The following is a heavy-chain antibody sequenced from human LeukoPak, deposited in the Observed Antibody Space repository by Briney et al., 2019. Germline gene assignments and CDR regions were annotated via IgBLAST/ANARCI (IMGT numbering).Heavy chain of an antibody. CDR2: ISAYNGNT. CDR3: ARFFYTPYYYDSSGLNWFDP. Sequence: GASVKVSCKASGYTFTSYYMHWVRQAPGQGLEWMGWISAYNGNTNYAQKLQGRVTMTTDTSTSTAYMELRSLRSDDTAVYYCARFFYTPYYYDSSGLNWFDPWGQGTLVTVSS. V-gene: IGHV1-18*04. D-gene: IGHD3-22*01. J-gene: IGHJ5*02. CDR1: GYTFTSYY.